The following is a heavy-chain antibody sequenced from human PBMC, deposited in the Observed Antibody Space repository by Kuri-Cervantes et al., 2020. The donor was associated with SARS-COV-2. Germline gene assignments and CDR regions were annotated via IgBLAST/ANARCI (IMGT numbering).Heavy chain of an antibody. CDR3: AREGKPLDAFDI. V-gene: IGHV4-59*11. D-gene: IGHD3-10*01. CDR2: IYYSGST. CDR1: GGSISSHY. Sequence: SETLSLTCTVSGGSISSHYWSWIRQPPGKGLEWIGYIYYSGSTNYNPSLKSRVTISVDTSKNQFSLKLSSVTAADTAVYYCAREGKPLDAFDIWGQGTMVTVSS. J-gene: IGHJ3*02.